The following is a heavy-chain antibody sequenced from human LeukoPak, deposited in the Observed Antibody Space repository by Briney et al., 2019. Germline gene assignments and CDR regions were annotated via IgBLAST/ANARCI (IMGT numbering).Heavy chain of an antibody. CDR1: GGSISSYY. CDR3: ARVRLFHYYDSRGYYYFDY. V-gene: IGHV4-59*01. CDR2: IYYSGST. D-gene: IGHD3-22*01. Sequence: SETLSLTCTVSGGSISSYYWSWIRQPPGKGLEWIGYIYYSGSTNYNPSLKSRVTISVDTSKNQFSLKLSSVTAADTAVYYCARVRLFHYYDSRGYYYFDYWGQGTLVTVSS. J-gene: IGHJ4*02.